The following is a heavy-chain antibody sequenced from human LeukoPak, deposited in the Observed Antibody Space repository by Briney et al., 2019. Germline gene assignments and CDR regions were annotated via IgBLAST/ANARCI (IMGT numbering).Heavy chain of an antibody. Sequence: GGSLRLSCAASGFTFSNYWMNWVRQAPGKGLEWVANIKEDGGEKYYADSVKGRFTISRDNSKNTLYLQMNSLRAEDTAVYYCAKDSSGWYAIDYWGQGTLVTVSS. J-gene: IGHJ4*02. CDR3: AKDSSGWYAIDY. D-gene: IGHD6-19*01. CDR1: GFTFSNYW. V-gene: IGHV3-7*01. CDR2: IKEDGGEK.